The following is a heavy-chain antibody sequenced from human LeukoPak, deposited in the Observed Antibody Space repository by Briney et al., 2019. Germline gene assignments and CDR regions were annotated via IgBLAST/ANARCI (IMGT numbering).Heavy chain of an antibody. CDR2: INQDGSEK. V-gene: IGHV3-7*01. D-gene: IGHD6-19*01. CDR1: GFTFSTYW. Sequence: GGSLRLSCAASGFTFSTYWMSWVRQAPGKGLEWVANINQDGSEKYYVDSVKGRLTISRDNAKNSLYLQMNSLRAEDTAVYYCARVGRSGWDFDYWGQGTLVTVSS. J-gene: IGHJ4*02. CDR3: ARVGRSGWDFDY.